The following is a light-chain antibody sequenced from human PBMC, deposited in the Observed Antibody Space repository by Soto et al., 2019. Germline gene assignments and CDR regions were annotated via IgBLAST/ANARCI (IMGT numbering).Light chain of an antibody. CDR3: QQRSNWPPLT. J-gene: IGKJ4*01. Sequence: EIVLTQSPDTLSLSRGERATLSCRASQSVGNDLAWYQQKPGQAPRLLICDASSRATGIPARFSGSGSGTDFALTISSLEPEDFAVYYCQQRSNWPPLTFGGGTKVEIK. CDR2: DAS. V-gene: IGKV3-11*01. CDR1: QSVGND.